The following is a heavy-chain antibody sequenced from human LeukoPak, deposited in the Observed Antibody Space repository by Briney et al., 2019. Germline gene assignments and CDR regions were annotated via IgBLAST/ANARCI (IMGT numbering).Heavy chain of an antibody. V-gene: IGHV4-39*01. Sequence: PSETLSLTCNVSGVSIDSSSYYWGWIRQPPGKGLEWVGHIYYSGSTYYNTYYNSSLKSRVTISVDTSKNQFSLKLTSVTAADTAVYRCARHQYRYGYYFDSWGQGALVTVFS. CDR2: IYYSGSTYYNT. CDR3: ARHQYRYGYYFDS. CDR1: GVSIDSSSYY. J-gene: IGHJ4*02. D-gene: IGHD5-18*01.